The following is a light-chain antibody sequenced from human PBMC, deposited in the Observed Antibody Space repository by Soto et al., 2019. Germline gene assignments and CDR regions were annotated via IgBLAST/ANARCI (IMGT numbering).Light chain of an antibody. Sequence: EIVWNQSPGTLSLSPGARATLSCRASQSFSSSHLARYQKKPGQAPRLLIYGASSRATGIPDSFSGSGSGTDFTLTISSLEPEDFAVYYCPHYGCALFTFGPGTNVDVK. J-gene: IGKJ3*01. V-gene: IGKV3-20*01. CDR2: GAS. CDR3: PHYGCALFT. CDR1: QSFSSSH.